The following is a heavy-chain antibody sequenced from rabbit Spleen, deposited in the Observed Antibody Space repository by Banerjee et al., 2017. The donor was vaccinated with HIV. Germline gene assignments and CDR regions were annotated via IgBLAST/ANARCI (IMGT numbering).Heavy chain of an antibody. V-gene: IGHV1S45*01. CDR3: ARGSATMTLVITGYYLSL. CDR1: GFTLSSYY. CDR2: IYGGDGVST. J-gene: IGHJ4*01. Sequence: QEQLEESAGGLVQPGGSLKLSCKASGFTLSSYYMCWVRQAPGKGLEWIGCIYGGDGVSTAYASWAKGRFTVSKTSSTTVTLQMTSLTAADTATYFCARGSATMTLVITGYYLSLWGPGTLVTVS. D-gene: IGHD2-1*01.